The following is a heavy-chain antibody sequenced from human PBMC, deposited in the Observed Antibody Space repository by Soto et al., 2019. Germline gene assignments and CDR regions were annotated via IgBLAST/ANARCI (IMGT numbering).Heavy chain of an antibody. V-gene: IGHV3-74*01. D-gene: IGHD6-6*01. CDR1: GFTFSNYW. J-gene: IGHJ4*02. Sequence: EVQVVESGGDLVQPGGSLRLSCAVSGFTFSNYWFHWVRQDPGKGLVWVSRINSDESSISYADSVKGRFIISRDNARNTLYLQMNSLRAEDTALYYCAREYSTSRYFDYWGQGTLVTVSS. CDR3: AREYSTSRYFDY. CDR2: INSDESSI.